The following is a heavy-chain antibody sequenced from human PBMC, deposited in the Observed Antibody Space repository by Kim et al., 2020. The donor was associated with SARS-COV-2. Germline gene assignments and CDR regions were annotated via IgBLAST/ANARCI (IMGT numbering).Heavy chain of an antibody. CDR3: ARGVSYYYDILTGYYPSDFDY. CDR1: GFTFSSYS. D-gene: IGHD3-9*01. CDR2: ISSSSSTI. Sequence: GGSLRLSCAASGFTFSSYSMNWVRQAPGKGLEWVSYISSSSSTIYYADSVKGRFTISRDNAKNSLYLQMNSLRAEDTAVYYCARGVSYYYDILTGYYPSDFDYWGQGTLVTVSS. V-gene: IGHV3-48*04. J-gene: IGHJ4*02.